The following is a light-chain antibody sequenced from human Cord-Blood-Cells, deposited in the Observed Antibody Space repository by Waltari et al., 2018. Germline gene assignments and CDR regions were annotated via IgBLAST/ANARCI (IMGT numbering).Light chain of an antibody. CDR2: AAS. V-gene: IGKV1-39*01. Sequence: DIQMTQSPSSLSASVGDRVTITCRASQSISSYLNSYQQKQGKAPKLLIYAASRLQSGVPSRFSGSGSGTDFTLTISRLQPEDFATYYCQQSYSTPITFGQGTRLEIK. CDR3: QQSYSTPIT. CDR1: QSISSY. J-gene: IGKJ5*01.